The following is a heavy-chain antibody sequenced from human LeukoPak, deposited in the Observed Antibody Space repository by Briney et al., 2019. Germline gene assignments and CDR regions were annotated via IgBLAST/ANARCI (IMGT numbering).Heavy chain of an antibody. J-gene: IGHJ4*02. CDR1: GGTIGDYG. CDR2: INWAGTNT. V-gene: IGHV3-20*04. CDR3: VKDVSSNWYSFDH. Sequence: PGWSLRLCCAASGGTIGDYGMSWVRQAPGKGLEWVFGINWAGTNTFYAESVKGRFTISRDTAENSLFLQMNSLRDDDMAFYYCVKDVSSNWYSFDHWGQGTLVTVSS. D-gene: IGHD1-1*01.